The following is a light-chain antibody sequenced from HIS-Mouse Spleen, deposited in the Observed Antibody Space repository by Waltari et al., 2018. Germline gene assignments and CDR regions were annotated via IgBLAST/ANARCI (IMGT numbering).Light chain of an antibody. J-gene: IGKJ2*01. V-gene: IGKV1-33*01. Sequence: DIQMTQSPSSLSASVGDRVTITCQASQDISNYLNLYQQKPGQAPKLLIYDASNLETGVPSRLSGSGSGTDFTFTISSLQPEDIATYYCQQYDNLPLYTFGQGTKLEIK. CDR1: QDISNY. CDR2: DAS. CDR3: QQYDNLPLYT.